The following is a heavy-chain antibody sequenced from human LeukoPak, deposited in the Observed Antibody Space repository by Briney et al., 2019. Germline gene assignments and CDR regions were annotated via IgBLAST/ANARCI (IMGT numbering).Heavy chain of an antibody. J-gene: IGHJ4*02. CDR3: ARVGPYCGGDCYCDY. CDR2: ISSSGSTI. V-gene: IGHV3-48*04. CDR1: GFIFSSYN. D-gene: IGHD2-21*02. Sequence: PGGSLRLSCAASGFIFSSYNINWVRQAPGKGLEWVSYISSSGSTIYYADSVKGRFTISRDNAKNSLYLQMNSLRAEDTAVYYCARVGPYCGGDCYCDYWGQGTLVTVSS.